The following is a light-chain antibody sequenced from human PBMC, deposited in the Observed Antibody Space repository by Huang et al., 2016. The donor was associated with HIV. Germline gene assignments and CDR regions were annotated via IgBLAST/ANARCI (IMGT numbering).Light chain of an antibody. V-gene: IGKV3-20*01. J-gene: IGKJ2*01. CDR3: QQYGSSPPYT. Sequence: EIVLTQSPGTLSLSPGERATLSCRASQSVSSNYLAWYQQKPGQAPRLLIYGASSRATRIPDRFSGSGCGTDFTLTISRLEPEDFAVYYCQQYGSSPPYTFGQGTKLEIK. CDR1: QSVSSNY. CDR2: GAS.